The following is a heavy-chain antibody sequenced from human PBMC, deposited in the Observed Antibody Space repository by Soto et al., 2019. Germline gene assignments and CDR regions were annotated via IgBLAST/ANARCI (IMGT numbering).Heavy chain of an antibody. CDR3: ARDGRTFGSGRYYNRYGMDV. D-gene: IGHD3-10*01. CDR2: ISAYNGNT. J-gene: IGHJ6*02. V-gene: IGHV1-18*01. Sequence: QVQLVQSGAEVKKPGASVKVSCKASGYTFTTYGISWVRQAPGQGLEWMGWISAYNGNTNYAQKLQGRVTMTKDTSTSTAYMELRSLRSDDTAVYYCARDGRTFGSGRYYNRYGMDVWGQGTTVTVSS. CDR1: GYTFTTYG.